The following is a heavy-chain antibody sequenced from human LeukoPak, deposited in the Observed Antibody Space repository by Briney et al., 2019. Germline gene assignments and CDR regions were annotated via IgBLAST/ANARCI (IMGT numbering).Heavy chain of an antibody. CDR2: IIPIFGTA. J-gene: IGHJ6*03. D-gene: IGHD6-19*01. CDR1: GGTFSSYA. V-gene: IGHV1-69*06. Sequence: ASVKVSCKASGGTFSSYAISWVRQAPGQGLEWMGGIIPIFGTANYAQKFQGRVTITADKSTSTAYLQWSSLKASDTAMYYCARHNRYSSGWYLRYYYYMDVWGKGTTVTVSS. CDR3: ARHNRYSSGWYLRYYYYMDV.